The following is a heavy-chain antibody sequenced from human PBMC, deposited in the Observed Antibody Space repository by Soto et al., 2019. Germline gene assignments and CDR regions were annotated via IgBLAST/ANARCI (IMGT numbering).Heavy chain of an antibody. CDR2: ISAGGDMT. Sequence: DVQLLESGGNLVQPGGSLTLSCSASGFTLSSYAMSWVRQAPGKGLEWVSSISAGGDMTYNSDSVKGRFTMSRDNANNAVFLQMHNLRIEDTALYYCARGDRGGSGSPSSYYYSGWDVCGQGATVTVS. V-gene: IGHV3-23*01. CDR1: GFTLSSYA. D-gene: IGHD3-10*01. CDR3: ARGDRGGSGSPSSYYYSGWDV. J-gene: IGHJ6*02.